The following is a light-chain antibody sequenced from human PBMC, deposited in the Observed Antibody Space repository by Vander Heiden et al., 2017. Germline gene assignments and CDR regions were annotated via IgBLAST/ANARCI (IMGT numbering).Light chain of an antibody. V-gene: IGLV3-1*01. Sequence: SYELTQPPSVSVSPGQTANIPCSGDKLGNKYVSWYQQKPGQPPVLVIYQNTKRPSEIPERISGSNSGNTATLTISGTQAMDEADYYCQAWDSRAVIFGGGTTL. CDR3: QAWDSRAVI. CDR2: QNT. CDR1: KLGNKY. J-gene: IGLJ2*01.